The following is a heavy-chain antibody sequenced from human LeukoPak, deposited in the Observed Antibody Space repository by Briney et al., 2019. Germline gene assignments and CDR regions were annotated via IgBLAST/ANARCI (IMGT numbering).Heavy chain of an antibody. CDR3: ARDRAGGDPTPFDY. Sequence: ASVKVPCKASGYTFTSYGISWVRQAPRQGLEWMGWISAYNGNTNYAQKLQGRVTMTTDTSTSTAYMELRSLRSDDTAVYYCARDRAGGDPTPFDYWGQGTLVTVSS. CDR2: ISAYNGNT. CDR1: GYTFTSYG. J-gene: IGHJ4*02. V-gene: IGHV1-18*01. D-gene: IGHD2-21*02.